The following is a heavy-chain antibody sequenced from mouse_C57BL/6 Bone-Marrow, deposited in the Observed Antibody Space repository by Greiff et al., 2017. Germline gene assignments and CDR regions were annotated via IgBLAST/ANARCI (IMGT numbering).Heavy chain of an antibody. CDR3: ARRDPSYYIDY. CDR2: INPNYGTT. Sequence: VQLQQSGPELVKPGASVKISCKASGYSFTDYYMNWVKQSNGKSLEWIGVINPNYGTTSYTPQFKGKATLTVDQSSSTAYIQPSSLASEDCTVYYCARRDPSYYIDYWGQGTTLTFSS. CDR1: GYSFTDYY. J-gene: IGHJ2*01. V-gene: IGHV1-39*01.